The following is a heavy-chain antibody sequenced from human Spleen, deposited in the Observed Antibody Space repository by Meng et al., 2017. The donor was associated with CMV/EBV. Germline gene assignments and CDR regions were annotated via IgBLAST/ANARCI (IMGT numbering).Heavy chain of an antibody. Sequence: GELWESGGGLVQPGGSLRLSCAASGFTFSSYAMSWVRQSPGKGLEWVSAISGSGGSTYYADSVKGRFTISRDNSKNTLYLQMNSLRAEDTAVYYCAKDAPPWFGATDEWGQGTLVTVSS. J-gene: IGHJ4*02. D-gene: IGHD3-10*01. CDR2: ISGSGGST. CDR1: GFTFSSYA. CDR3: AKDAPPWFGATDE. V-gene: IGHV3-23*01.